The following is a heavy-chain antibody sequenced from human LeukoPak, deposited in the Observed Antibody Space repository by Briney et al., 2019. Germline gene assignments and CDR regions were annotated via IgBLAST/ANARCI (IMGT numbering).Heavy chain of an antibody. V-gene: IGHV3-20*01. D-gene: IGHD3-10*01. CDR3: AREGGTTMVRGVIIVRGYYYMDV. CDR1: GFTFDDYG. J-gene: IGHJ6*03. CDR2: INWNADST. Sequence: GGSLRLSCEASGFTFDDYGMSWVRQAPGKGLEWVSDINWNADSTGYADSVKGRFTISRDNAKNSLYLQMNSLRAEDTALYHCAREGGTTMVRGVIIVRGYYYMDVWGKGTTVTISS.